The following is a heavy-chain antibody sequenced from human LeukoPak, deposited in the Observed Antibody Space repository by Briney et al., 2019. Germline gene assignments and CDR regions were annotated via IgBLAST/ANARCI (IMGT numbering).Heavy chain of an antibody. CDR1: GFTFSSYG. V-gene: IGHV3-7*01. CDR2: IKQDGSEK. D-gene: IGHD4-23*01. CDR3: ARYIETPRRDLDY. J-gene: IGHJ4*02. Sequence: PGGSLRLSCAASGFTFSSYGMHWVRQAPGKGLEWVARIKQDGSEKHYVDSVKGRFTISRDNAKNSVYLQMNTLRAEDTAVYYCARYIETPRRDLDYWGQGTLVTVSS.